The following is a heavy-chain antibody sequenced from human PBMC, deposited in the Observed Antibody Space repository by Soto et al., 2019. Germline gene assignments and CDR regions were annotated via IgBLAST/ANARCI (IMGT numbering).Heavy chain of an antibody. CDR2: ISSNSSTI. CDR1: GFIFTNYY. J-gene: IGHJ4*02. CDR3: ARERALSNYPDY. Sequence: GGSLRLSCATSGFIFTNYYMNWVRQAPGKGLEWISYISSNSSTIYYADSVKGRFTISRDNAKNSLYLQTNSLRAEDTAVYYCARERALSNYPDYWGRGTLVTVSS. V-gene: IGHV3-48*01. D-gene: IGHD4-4*01.